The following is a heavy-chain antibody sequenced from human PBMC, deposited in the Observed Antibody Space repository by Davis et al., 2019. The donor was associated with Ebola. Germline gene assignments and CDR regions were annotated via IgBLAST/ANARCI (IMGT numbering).Heavy chain of an antibody. D-gene: IGHD3-22*01. J-gene: IGHJ3*02. V-gene: IGHV3-21*01. CDR2: ISSSSNYI. Sequence: GESLKISCAASGFTFSSNSMNWVRQAPGKGLEWVSFISSSSNYIYYADSLKGRFTISRDDAKNSLSLQINSLRDEDTAVYHCARGGYYDSSGYSHDPFDIWGQGTMVTVSS. CDR1: GFTFSSNS. CDR3: ARGGYYDSSGYSHDPFDI.